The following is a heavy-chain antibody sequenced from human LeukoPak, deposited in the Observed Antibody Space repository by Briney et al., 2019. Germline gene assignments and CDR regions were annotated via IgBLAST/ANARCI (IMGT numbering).Heavy chain of an antibody. CDR2: INHSGST. CDR1: GGSFSGYY. V-gene: IGHV4-34*01. J-gene: IGHJ6*03. Sequence: SETLSLTCAGYGGSFSGYYWSWIRKPPGKGREWIGEINHSGSTNYNPSLKSRVTISVDTSKNQFSLKLSSVTAADTAVYYCASLIAARPGRLTNYYYYYYMDVWGKGTTVTVSS. D-gene: IGHD6-6*01. CDR3: ASLIAARPGRLTNYYYYYYMDV.